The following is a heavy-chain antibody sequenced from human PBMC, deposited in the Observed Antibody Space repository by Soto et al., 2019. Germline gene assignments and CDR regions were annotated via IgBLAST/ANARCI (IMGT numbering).Heavy chain of an antibody. CDR1: GFTVDNAW. CDR3: TTWGGHSLFDD. CDR2: IKSKTEGETT. V-gene: IGHV3-15*01. D-gene: IGHD3-16*01. J-gene: IGHJ4*02. Sequence: EVQLVESGGGLVKPGGSLRLSCAASGFTVDNAWMTWVRQAPGTGLEWVGRIKSKTEGETTDYAAPVKARFAISRDDSKNTLFRQMNSLKTEDTAVYYCTTWGGHSLFDDWGQGTLVTVSS.